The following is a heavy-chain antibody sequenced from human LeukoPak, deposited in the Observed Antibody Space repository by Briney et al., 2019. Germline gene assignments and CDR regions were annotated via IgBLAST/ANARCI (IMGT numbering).Heavy chain of an antibody. J-gene: IGHJ6*03. D-gene: IGHD2-15*01. CDR3: ARVGPGYCSGGSCYGYYYYYMDV. Sequence: ASVKVSCKASGGTFSSYAISWVRQAPGQGLEWMGGIIPIFGTANYAQKFQGRATITADESTSTAYMELSSLRSEDTAVYYCARVGPGYCSGGSCYGYYYYYMDVWGKGTTVTIPS. CDR1: GGTFSSYA. CDR2: IIPIFGTA. V-gene: IGHV1-69*13.